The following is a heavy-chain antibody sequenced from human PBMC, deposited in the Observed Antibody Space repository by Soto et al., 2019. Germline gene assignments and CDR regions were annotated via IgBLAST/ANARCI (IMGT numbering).Heavy chain of an antibody. D-gene: IGHD5-18*01. V-gene: IGHV4-34*01. Sequence: QVQLQQWGAGLLKPSETLALTCGVYRGSFSGFYWSWIRQTPGKGLEWIGEINHSGTTNYNPSFMNRVSTSVDKTTNNFSLKMASVTGADAAVYYCARGRGYVYGSNFYGMDVWGRGTTVTVSS. CDR3: ARGRGYVYGSNFYGMDV. CDR2: INHSGTT. CDR1: RGSFSGFY. J-gene: IGHJ6*02.